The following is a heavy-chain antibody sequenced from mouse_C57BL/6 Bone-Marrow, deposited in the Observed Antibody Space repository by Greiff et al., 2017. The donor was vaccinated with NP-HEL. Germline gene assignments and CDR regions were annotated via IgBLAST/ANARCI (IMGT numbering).Heavy chain of an antibody. V-gene: IGHV3-6*01. CDR3: AREGSYYSIAY. D-gene: IGHD2-12*01. J-gene: IGHJ3*01. CDR1: GYSITSGYY. CDR2: ISYDGSN. Sequence: EVQLVESGPGLVKPSQSLSLTCSVTGYSITSGYYWNWIRQFPGNKLEWMGYISYDGSNNYNPSLKNRISITRDTSKNQFFLKLNSVTTEDTATYYCAREGSYYSIAYWGQGTLVTVSA.